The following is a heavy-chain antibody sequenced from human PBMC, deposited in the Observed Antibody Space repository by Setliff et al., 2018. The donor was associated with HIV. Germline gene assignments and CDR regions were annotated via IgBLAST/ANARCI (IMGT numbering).Heavy chain of an antibody. D-gene: IGHD6-19*01. J-gene: IGHJ4*02. CDR3: ARGGTVSADFDS. CDR1: GGSIGTYY. V-gene: IGHV4-59*12. CDR2: IYYSGSA. Sequence: SETLSLTCTVSGGSIGTYYWSWIRQPPGRGLEWLGSIYYSGSAYYNPSFKSRVTLSVDTSENQFSLRLSSVTAADTAVYFCARGGTVSADFDSWGQGTLVTVSS.